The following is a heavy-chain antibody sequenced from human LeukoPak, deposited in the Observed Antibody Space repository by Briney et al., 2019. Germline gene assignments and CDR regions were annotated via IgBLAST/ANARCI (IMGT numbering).Heavy chain of an antibody. Sequence: GGSLRLSCAASGFTFSSYWMSWVRQAPGKGLEWVANIKQDGSEKYYVDSVKGRFTISRDNAKNSPYLQMNSLRAEDTAVYYCARDYDFWSGPHLPTYYFDYWGQGTLVTVSS. CDR3: ARDYDFWSGPHLPTYYFDY. D-gene: IGHD3-3*01. CDR2: IKQDGSEK. CDR1: GFTFSSYW. V-gene: IGHV3-7*01. J-gene: IGHJ4*02.